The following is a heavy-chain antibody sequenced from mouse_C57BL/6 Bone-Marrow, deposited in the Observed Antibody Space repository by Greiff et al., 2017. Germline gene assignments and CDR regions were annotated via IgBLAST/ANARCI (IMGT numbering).Heavy chain of an antibody. CDR3: ARYGYDRGYYAMDY. V-gene: IGHV1-63*01. Sequence: VQLQQSGAELVRPGTSVKMSCKASGYTFTNYWIGWAKQRPGHGLEWIGDIYPGGGYTNYNEKFKGKATLTADKSSSTAYMQFSSLTSEDAAIDYCARYGYDRGYYAMDYWGQGTSVTVSS. CDR2: IYPGGGYT. D-gene: IGHD2-2*01. CDR1: GYTFTNYW. J-gene: IGHJ4*01.